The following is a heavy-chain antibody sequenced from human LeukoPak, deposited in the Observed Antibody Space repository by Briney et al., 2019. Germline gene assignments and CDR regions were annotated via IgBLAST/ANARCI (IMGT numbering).Heavy chain of an antibody. V-gene: IGHV1-69*13. CDR2: IIPIFGTA. CDR1: GGTFTSYA. D-gene: IGHD2-2*01. CDR3: ARVRRYCSSTSCLPTYFDY. J-gene: IGHJ4*02. Sequence: ASVSVSCTASGGTFTSYAISWVRQAPGQGLEWMGGIIPIFGTANYAQKFQRRVTITADESTSTAYMELSSLRSEDTAVYYCARVRRYCSSTSCLPTYFDYWGQGTLVTVSS.